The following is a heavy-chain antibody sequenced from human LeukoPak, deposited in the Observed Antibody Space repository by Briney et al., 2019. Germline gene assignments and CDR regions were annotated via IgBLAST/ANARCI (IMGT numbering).Heavy chain of an antibody. V-gene: IGHV4-39*07. CDR1: GGSISSSSYY. Sequence: PSETLSLTCTVSGGSISSSSYYWGWIRQPPGKGLEWIGSIYYSGSTYYNPSLKSRVTISVDTSKNQFSLKLSSVTAADTAVYYCARESGQLVAATGPDYYYYGMDVWGQGTTVTVSS. CDR2: IYYSGST. J-gene: IGHJ6*02. CDR3: ARESGQLVAATGPDYYYYGMDV. D-gene: IGHD2-15*01.